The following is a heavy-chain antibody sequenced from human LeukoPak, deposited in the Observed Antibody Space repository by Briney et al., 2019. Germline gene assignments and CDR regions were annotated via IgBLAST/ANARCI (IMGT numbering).Heavy chain of an antibody. CDR3: ARRPRDTSGYYLGALHD. D-gene: IGHD3-22*01. Sequence: GGSLRLSCAASGFTFTNYAMTWVRQAPGKGLEWVSVIGASGADTYYSDSVKGRFTVSRDNSQNTLFLHMSSLRAEDTAVYFCARRPRDTSGYYLGALHDWGQGTTVTVSS. J-gene: IGHJ3*01. CDR2: IGASGADT. CDR1: GFTFTNYA. V-gene: IGHV3-23*01.